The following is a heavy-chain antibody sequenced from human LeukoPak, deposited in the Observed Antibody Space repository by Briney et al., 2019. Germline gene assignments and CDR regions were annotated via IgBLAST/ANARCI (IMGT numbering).Heavy chain of an antibody. Sequence: GGSLRLSCAASGFTFSSYSMNWVRQAPGKGLEWVSYIRSSGSPIYYADSVRGRSTISRDNAKNSLYLQMNSLRDEDTAVYYCVRDPDALDFWGQGTPVTVSS. CDR3: VRDPDALDF. J-gene: IGHJ4*02. V-gene: IGHV3-48*02. CDR1: GFTFSSYS. CDR2: IRSSGSPI.